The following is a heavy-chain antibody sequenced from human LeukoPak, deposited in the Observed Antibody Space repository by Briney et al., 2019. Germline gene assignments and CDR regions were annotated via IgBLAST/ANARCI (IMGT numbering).Heavy chain of an antibody. V-gene: IGHV3-20*01. CDR3: ARGNSNFDY. J-gene: IGHJ4*02. D-gene: IGHD1-7*01. CDR1: GFTSDDYG. CDR2: IHRNGGST. Sequence: GGSLRLSCAASGFTSDDYGMSWVRQAPGKGLEWVSGIHRNGGSTGYADSVKGRFTISRDNAKNSLYLQTNSLRAEDTALYHCARGNSNFDYWGQGTLVTVSS.